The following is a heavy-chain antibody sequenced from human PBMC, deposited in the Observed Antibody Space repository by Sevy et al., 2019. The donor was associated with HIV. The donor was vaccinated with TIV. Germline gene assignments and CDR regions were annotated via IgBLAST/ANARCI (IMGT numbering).Heavy chain of an antibody. Sequence: GESLKISCAASGFTFSSYSMNWVRQAPGKGLEWVSSISSSSYIYYADSVKGRFTISRDNAKTSLYLQMNSLRAEDTAVYYCARDWNYDVHCYYYGIDVWGQGTTVTVSS. CDR3: ARDWNYDVHCYYYGIDV. D-gene: IGHD1-7*01. CDR1: GFTFSSYS. J-gene: IGHJ6*02. CDR2: ISSSSYI. V-gene: IGHV3-21*01.